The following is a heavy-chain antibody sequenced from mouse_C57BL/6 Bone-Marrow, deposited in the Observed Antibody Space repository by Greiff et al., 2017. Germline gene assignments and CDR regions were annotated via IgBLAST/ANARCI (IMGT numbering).Heavy chain of an antibody. J-gene: IGHJ4*01. CDR3: ARGVTTAYYYAMDY. CDR2: INPGSGGT. D-gene: IGHD2-2*01. V-gene: IGHV1-54*01. Sequence: VKLMESGAELVRPGPSVKVSCKASGYAFTNYLIEWVKQRPGQGLEWIGVINPGSGGTNYNEKFKGKATLTADKSSSTAYMQLSSLTSEDSAVYFCARGVTTAYYYAMDYWGQGTSVTVSS. CDR1: GYAFTNYL.